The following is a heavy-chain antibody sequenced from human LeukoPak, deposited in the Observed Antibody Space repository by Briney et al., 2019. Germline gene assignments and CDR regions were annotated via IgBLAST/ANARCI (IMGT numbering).Heavy chain of an antibody. V-gene: IGHV4-39*07. CDR2: IFYTGST. D-gene: IGHD1-20*01. CDR1: SGSISTSNYY. Sequence: SETLSLTCTVSSGSISTSNYYWGWVRQPPGKALEWIGNIFYTGSTYYSPSLKSRVTISVGTSKNQFSLKLSSVTAADTAVYYCARLGQQQYNWNGNDAFDIWGQGTMVTVSS. J-gene: IGHJ3*02. CDR3: ARLGQQQYNWNGNDAFDI.